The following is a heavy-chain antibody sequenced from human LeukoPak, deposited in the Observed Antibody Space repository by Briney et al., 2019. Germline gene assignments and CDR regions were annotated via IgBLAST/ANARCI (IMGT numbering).Heavy chain of an antibody. Sequence: SETLSLTCAVYGGSFSGYYWSWIRQPPGKGLEWIGEINHSGSTNYNPSLKSRVTISVGTSKNQFSLKLSSVTAADTAVYYCARGTPPYYYDSSGYRALGAFDIWGQGTMVTVSS. D-gene: IGHD3-22*01. V-gene: IGHV4-34*01. J-gene: IGHJ3*02. CDR3: ARGTPPYYYDSSGYRALGAFDI. CDR1: GGSFSGYY. CDR2: INHSGST.